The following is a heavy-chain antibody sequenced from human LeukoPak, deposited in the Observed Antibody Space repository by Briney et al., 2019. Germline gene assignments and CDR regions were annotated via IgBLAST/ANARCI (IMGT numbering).Heavy chain of an antibody. CDR2: TYYRSKWYN. V-gene: IGHV6-1*01. CDR3: ARGGTGYCSSTSCYFDN. Sequence: SQTLSLTCALSGDSVSSNSAAWNWMRQSPSRGLEWLGRTYYRSKWYNDYAVTVKSRISINPDTSKNQFSLQLNSVTPEDTAVYYCARGGTGYCSSTSCYFDNWGQGTLVTVSS. CDR1: GDSVSSNSAA. J-gene: IGHJ4*02. D-gene: IGHD2-2*01.